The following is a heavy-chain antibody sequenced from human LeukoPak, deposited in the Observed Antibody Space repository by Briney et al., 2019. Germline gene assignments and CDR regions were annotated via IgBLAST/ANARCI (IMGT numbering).Heavy chain of an antibody. CDR1: GYTFTSCA. CDR2: INAGNGNT. D-gene: IGHD2-8*01. CDR3: ARESVYGRRFDP. Sequence: ASVKVSCKACGYTFTSCAVHWVRQAPGQRLEWMGWINAGNGNTKYSQKFQGRVTITRDTSASTVYMELSSLRSEDTAVYYCARESVYGRRFDPWGQGTLVTVSS. V-gene: IGHV1-3*01. J-gene: IGHJ5*02.